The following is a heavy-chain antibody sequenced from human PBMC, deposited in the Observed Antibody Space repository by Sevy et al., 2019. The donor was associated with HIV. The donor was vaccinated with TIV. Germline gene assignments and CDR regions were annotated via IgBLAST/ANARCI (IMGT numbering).Heavy chain of an antibody. J-gene: IGHJ6*02. D-gene: IGHD2-2*01. V-gene: IGHV3-30*04. CDR3: ARGRGDIVVVPAAMTGYYGMDV. CDR2: ISYDGSNK. Sequence: GGSLRLSCAASGFTFSSYAMHWVRQAPGKGLEWVAVISYDGSNKYYADSVKGRFTISRDNSKNTLYLQMNSLRAEDTAVYYCARGRGDIVVVPAAMTGYYGMDVWGQGTTVTVSS. CDR1: GFTFSSYA.